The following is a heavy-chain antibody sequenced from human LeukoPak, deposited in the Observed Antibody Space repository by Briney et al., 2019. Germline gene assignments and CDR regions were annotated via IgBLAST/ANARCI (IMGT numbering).Heavy chain of an antibody. J-gene: IGHJ3*02. V-gene: IGHV3-30*02. CDR3: ARDLVAVAGTNAFDI. CDR1: GFTFSSYG. D-gene: IGHD6-19*01. CDR2: IQYGGSNE. Sequence: GGSLRLSCAASGFTFSSYGMHWVRQAPGKGLEWVAYIQYGGSNEQYAHSVKGRFRISRDSSKNILYLQMNSLRAEDTAVYYCARDLVAVAGTNAFDIWGQGTMVTVSS.